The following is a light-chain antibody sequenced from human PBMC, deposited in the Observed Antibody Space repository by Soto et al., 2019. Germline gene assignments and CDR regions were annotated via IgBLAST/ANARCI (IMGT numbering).Light chain of an antibody. J-gene: IGLJ3*02. CDR2: RNN. CDR3: AAWDDSLSEV. CDR1: SSNIGSNY. Sequence: QAVVTQPPSASGTPGQRVTISCSGSSSNIGSNYVYWYQQLPGTAPKLLIYRNNQRPSGVPDRFAGSKSGTSASLAISGLRSEDEADYYCAAWDDSLSEVLGGGTKLTVL. V-gene: IGLV1-47*01.